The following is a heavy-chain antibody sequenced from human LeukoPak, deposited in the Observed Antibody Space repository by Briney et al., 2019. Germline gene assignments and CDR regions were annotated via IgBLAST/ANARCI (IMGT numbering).Heavy chain of an antibody. D-gene: IGHD3-22*01. V-gene: IGHV3-7*01. CDR3: ARDSSDSSGSDFDY. CDR1: GFTFNSYW. J-gene: IGHJ4*02. CDR2: IKEDGSAQ. Sequence: GGSLRLSCAASGFTFNSYWMSWVRQAPGKGLEWVANIKEDGSAQYYVDSVKGRFTISRDNAQNSLNLQMNSLRAEDTAVYYCARDSSDSSGSDFDYWGQGTLVTVSS.